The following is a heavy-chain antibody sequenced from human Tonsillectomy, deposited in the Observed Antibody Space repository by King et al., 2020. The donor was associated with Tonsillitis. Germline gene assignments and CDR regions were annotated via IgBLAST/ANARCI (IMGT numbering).Heavy chain of an antibody. J-gene: IGHJ6*02. V-gene: IGHV3-23*04. CDR1: GVTFSSHA. CDR3: AKDVDIVVVTGDGMVV. D-gene: IGHD2-21*02. CDR2: IVASGGST. Sequence: VQLVESGGGLEQPGGSLKLSCAVSGVTFSSHAISWVRQAPGKGLEWVSGIVASGGSTTYADSVRGRFTIFRDNSKNTMYLQLNSLRAEDTAVYYCAKDVDIVVVTGDGMVVWGQATTVTVSS.